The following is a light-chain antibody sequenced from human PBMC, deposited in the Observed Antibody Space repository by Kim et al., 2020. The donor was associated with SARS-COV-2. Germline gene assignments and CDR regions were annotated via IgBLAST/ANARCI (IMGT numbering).Light chain of an antibody. Sequence: QSALPQPASVSGSPGQSITISCTGTSSDVGSFNLVSWYQQHPGKAPKLMIYDVSKRPSGVSNRFSGSKSGNTASLTISGLQAEDEADYYCCSYVGSSSYVFGTGTKVTVL. CDR2: DVS. CDR1: SSDVGSFNL. V-gene: IGLV2-23*02. CDR3: CSYVGSSSYV. J-gene: IGLJ1*01.